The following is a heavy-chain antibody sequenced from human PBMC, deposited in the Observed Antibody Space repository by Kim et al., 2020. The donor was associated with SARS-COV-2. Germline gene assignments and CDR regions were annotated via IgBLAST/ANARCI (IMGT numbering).Heavy chain of an antibody. Sequence: SETLSLTCTVSGGSISSSSYYWGWIRQPPGKGLEWIGSIYYSGSTYYNPSLKSRVTISVDTSKNQFSLKLSSVTAADTAVYYCARHGPGAVAVGSAFDIWGQGTMVTVSS. CDR3: ARHGPGAVAVGSAFDI. V-gene: IGHV4-39*01. J-gene: IGHJ3*02. CDR2: IYYSGST. CDR1: GGSISSSSYY. D-gene: IGHD6-19*01.